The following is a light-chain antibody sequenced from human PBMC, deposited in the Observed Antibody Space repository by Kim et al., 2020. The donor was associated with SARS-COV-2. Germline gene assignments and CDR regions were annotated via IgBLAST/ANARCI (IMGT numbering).Light chain of an antibody. CDR3: QQYNSYWT. CDR1: QSIRSW. Sequence: DIQMTQSPSTLSASVGDRVTITCRTSQSIRSWLAWYQQKPGKAPKLLIYKASSLESGVPSRFSGSGSGTEFTLIISSLQPDDFATYYCQQYNSYWTFGQGTKVDI. CDR2: KAS. J-gene: IGKJ1*01. V-gene: IGKV1-5*03.